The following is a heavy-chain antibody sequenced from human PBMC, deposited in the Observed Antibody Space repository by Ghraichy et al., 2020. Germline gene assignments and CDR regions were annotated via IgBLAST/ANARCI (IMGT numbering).Heavy chain of an antibody. D-gene: IGHD6-13*01. CDR2: ISSSSSTI. J-gene: IGHJ4*02. CDR1: GFTFSSYS. V-gene: IGHV3-48*02. Sequence: GGSLRLSCAASGFTFSSYSMNWVRQAPGKGLEWVSYISSSSSTIYYADSVKGRFTISRDNAKNSLYLQMNSLRDEDTAVYYCARSRWYSSSWYLDYWGQGTLVTVSS. CDR3: ARSRWYSSSWYLDY.